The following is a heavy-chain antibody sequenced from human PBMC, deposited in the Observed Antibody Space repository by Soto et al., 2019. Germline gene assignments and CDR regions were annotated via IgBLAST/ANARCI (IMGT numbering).Heavy chain of an antibody. Sequence: EVQLVESGGGLVKPGGSLRLSCAASGFTFSSYSMNWVRQAPGKGLEWVSSISSSSSYIYYADSVKGRFTISRDNAKNSLYLQINSLRAEDTAVYYCARDGANALYYYYGMDVWGQGTTVTVSS. CDR2: ISSSSSYI. CDR1: GFTFSSYS. D-gene: IGHD3-16*01. J-gene: IGHJ6*02. V-gene: IGHV3-21*01. CDR3: ARDGANALYYYYGMDV.